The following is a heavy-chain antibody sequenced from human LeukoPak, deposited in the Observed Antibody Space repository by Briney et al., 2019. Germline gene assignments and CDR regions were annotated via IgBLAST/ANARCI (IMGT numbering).Heavy chain of an antibody. CDR2: ISSTSSHI. D-gene: IGHD4-23*01. J-gene: IGHJ6*02. CDR1: GFTFGDYA. Sequence: GGSLRLSCTASGFTFGDYAMSWVRQAPGKGLEWVSYISSTSSHIYYADSVKGRFTVSRDSAKNSLYLHMNSLRDEDTAAYYCARAAVEGYYYYGMDVWGQGTTVTVSS. CDR3: ARAAVEGYYYYGMDV. V-gene: IGHV3-48*02.